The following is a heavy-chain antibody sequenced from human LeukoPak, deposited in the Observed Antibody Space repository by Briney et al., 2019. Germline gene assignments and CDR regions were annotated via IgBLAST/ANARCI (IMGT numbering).Heavy chain of an antibody. D-gene: IGHD3-22*01. J-gene: IGHJ4*02. CDR2: IYYSGST. V-gene: IGHV4-59*01. CDR3: ARSGYYYDSSGYYPFDY. CDR1: GGSFSGYY. Sequence: SETLSLTCAVYGGSFSGYYWSWIRQPPGKGLEWIGYIYYSGSTNYNPSLKSRVTISVDTSKNQFSLKLSSVTAADTAVYYCARSGYYYDSSGYYPFDYWGQGTLVTVSS.